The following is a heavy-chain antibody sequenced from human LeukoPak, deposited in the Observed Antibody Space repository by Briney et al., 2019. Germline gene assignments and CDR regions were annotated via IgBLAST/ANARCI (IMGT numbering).Heavy chain of an antibody. V-gene: IGHV3-53*01. CDR1: GFTVSSNY. CDR3: ARDQRYCSSSSCPWEPFDY. Sequence: TGGSLRLSCAASGFTVSSNYMTWVRQAPGKGLEWVSVIYSDGSTYYADSVKGRFTISRDSSKNTLYLQMNSLRAEDTAVYYCARDQRYCSSSSCPWEPFDYWGQGTLVTVSS. CDR2: IYSDGST. D-gene: IGHD2-2*01. J-gene: IGHJ4*02.